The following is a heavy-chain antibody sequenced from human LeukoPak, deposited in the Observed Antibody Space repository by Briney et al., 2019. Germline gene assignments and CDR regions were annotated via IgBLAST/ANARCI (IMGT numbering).Heavy chain of an antibody. CDR1: GFTFSSYW. CDR2: INTDGRST. J-gene: IGHJ5*02. Sequence: PGGSLRLSCAVSGFTFSSYWMHWVRQDPGKGLVWVSRINTDGRSTSYADSVKGRFTVSRDSAKNTLYLQMNSLRAEDTAVYYCARDREDCSGGSCYANRFDPWGQGTLVTVSS. CDR3: ARDREDCSGGSCYANRFDP. V-gene: IGHV3-74*01. D-gene: IGHD2-15*01.